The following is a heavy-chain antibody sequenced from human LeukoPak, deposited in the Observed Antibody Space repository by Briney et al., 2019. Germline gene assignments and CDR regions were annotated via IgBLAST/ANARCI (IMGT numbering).Heavy chain of an antibody. CDR1: GYSFSSYA. Sequence: ASVKVSCKASGYSFSSYAINWVRQAPGQGLEWMGWFSAYNGNTYYAQKLQGRVTMATDTSTSTVYMELRSLRSDDTAVYYCARGGRYGGNTGLGYWGQGTLVTVSS. D-gene: IGHD4-23*01. CDR3: ARGGRYGGNTGLGY. J-gene: IGHJ4*02. V-gene: IGHV1-18*01. CDR2: FSAYNGNT.